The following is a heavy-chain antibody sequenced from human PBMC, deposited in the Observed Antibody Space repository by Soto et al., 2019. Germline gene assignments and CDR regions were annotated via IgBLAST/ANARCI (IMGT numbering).Heavy chain of an antibody. D-gene: IGHD3-10*01. J-gene: IGHJ6*02. CDR3: TKPKYRGVVVNV. CDR1: GFTFRSYA. V-gene: IGHV3-23*01. Sequence: VQLLESGGALVQPGGSLRLSCAASGFTFRSYAIYWVRQAPGKGLEWVSAISNSGDTYYADSVEGRFTISRDNSKDTLYLQMNSLRAEDTAVYYCTKPKYRGVVVNVWGQGTTVTVSS. CDR2: ISNSGDT.